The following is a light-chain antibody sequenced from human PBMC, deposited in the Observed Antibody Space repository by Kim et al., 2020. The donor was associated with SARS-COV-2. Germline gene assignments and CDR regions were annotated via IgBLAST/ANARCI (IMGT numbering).Light chain of an antibody. CDR3: QQYGNSPET. V-gene: IGKV3-20*01. CDR2: GAS. Sequence: LSPGERATLSCRASQSVSSNFVAWFQQKPGQTPRLLIYGASSRATGTPDRFSGSGSRTDFTLTISRLEPEDFAVYYCQQYGNSPETFGQGTKLEI. CDR1: QSVSSNF. J-gene: IGKJ2*01.